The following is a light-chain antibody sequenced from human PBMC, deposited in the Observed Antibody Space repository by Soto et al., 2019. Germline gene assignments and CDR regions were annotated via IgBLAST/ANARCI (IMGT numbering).Light chain of an antibody. J-gene: IGKJ1*01. CDR3: QQYSRAPLT. Sequence: EIVLTQSPATLSLSQGERATLSCRAGQSVTDNYLAWYQQKPGQAPRLVISGASSRTSGIPDRFSASGSGTDFTLTISRLEPEDFAVYYCQQYSRAPLTFGQGTKVDIK. CDR1: QSVTDNY. CDR2: GAS. V-gene: IGKV3-20*01.